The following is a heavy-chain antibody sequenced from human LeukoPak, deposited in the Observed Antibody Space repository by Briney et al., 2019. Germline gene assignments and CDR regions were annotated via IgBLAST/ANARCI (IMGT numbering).Heavy chain of an antibody. CDR1: GFTFSRYS. CDR2: ISSSSSYI. D-gene: IGHD6-6*01. J-gene: IGHJ4*02. CDR3: AREEEQLSFDY. V-gene: IGHV3-21*01. Sequence: GGSLRLSCAASGFTFSRYSMNWVRQAPGKGLEWVSSISSSSSYIYYADSVKGRFTISRDNAKNSLYLQMNSLRAEDTAVYYCAREEEQLSFDYWGQGTLVTVSS.